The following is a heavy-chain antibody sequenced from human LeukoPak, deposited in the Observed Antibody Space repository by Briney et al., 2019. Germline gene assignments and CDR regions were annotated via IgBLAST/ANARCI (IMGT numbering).Heavy chain of an antibody. D-gene: IGHD1-26*01. CDR2: IYHSGST. V-gene: IGHV4-38-2*01. CDR1: GYSISSGYY. CDR3: ARGVGGSYYGVSDY. Sequence: SETLSLTCAVSGYSISSGYYWGWIRQPPGKGLEWIGSIYHSGSTYYNPSLKSRVTISVDTSKNQFSLKLSSVTAADTAVYYCARGVGGSYYGVSDYWGQGTLVTVSP. J-gene: IGHJ4*02.